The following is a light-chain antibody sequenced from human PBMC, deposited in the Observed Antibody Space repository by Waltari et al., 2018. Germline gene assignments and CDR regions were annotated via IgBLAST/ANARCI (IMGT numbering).Light chain of an antibody. CDR2: GAS. CDR1: RGITNY. CDR3: QQYHSYPRT. V-gene: IGKV1-16*02. J-gene: IGKJ4*01. Sequence: DIPMTQSPSSLSASVGDRVTLTCRASRGITNYLAWFQHKPGKAPKSLVYGASRLQSGVPSKFSGSGSGTYRTLAISSLQPEDFATYYCQQYHSYPRTFGGGTKVDIK.